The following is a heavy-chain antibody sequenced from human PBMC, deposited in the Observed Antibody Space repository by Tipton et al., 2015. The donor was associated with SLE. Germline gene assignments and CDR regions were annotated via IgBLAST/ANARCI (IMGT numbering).Heavy chain of an antibody. J-gene: IGHJ4*02. CDR2: IYHSGST. D-gene: IGHD1-26*01. CDR3: ARDFKGIVADYFDY. V-gene: IGHV4-30-2*01. Sequence: TLSLTCAVSGGSISSGGYSWSWIRQPPGKGLEWIGYIYHSGSTYYNPSLKSRVTISVDRSKNQFSLKLSSMTAADTAVYYCARDFKGIVADYFDYWGQGTLVTVSS. CDR1: GGSISSGGYS.